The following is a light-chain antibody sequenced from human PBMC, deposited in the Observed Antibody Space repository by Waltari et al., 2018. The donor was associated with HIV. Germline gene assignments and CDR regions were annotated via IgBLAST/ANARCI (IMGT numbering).Light chain of an antibody. CDR1: QSVSSSY. Sequence: EMGLTKSPGTLPWSQGERAPLSSRASQSVSSSYLAWYQQKPGQAPRLLIYGASSRATGIPDRFSGSGSGTDFTLTISRLEPEDFAVYYCQQFGSSPQGSRVTFGQGTKLEIK. CDR3: QQFGSSPQGSRVT. CDR2: GAS. J-gene: IGKJ2*01. V-gene: IGKV3-20*01.